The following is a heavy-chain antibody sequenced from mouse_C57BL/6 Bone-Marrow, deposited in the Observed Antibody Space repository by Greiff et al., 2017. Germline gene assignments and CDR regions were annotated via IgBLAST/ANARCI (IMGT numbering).Heavy chain of an antibody. J-gene: IGHJ4*01. CDR2: IHPNSGST. V-gene: IGHV1-64*01. CDR3: ARPYYGNCYAMDY. Sequence: QVQLQQPGAELVKPGASVKLSCKASGYTFTSYWMHWVKQRPGQGLEWIGMIHPNSGSTNYNEKFKSKATLTVDKSSSTAYMQLSSLTSEDSAVYDRARPYYGNCYAMDYWGQGTSVTVSS. D-gene: IGHD2-10*01. CDR1: GYTFTSYW.